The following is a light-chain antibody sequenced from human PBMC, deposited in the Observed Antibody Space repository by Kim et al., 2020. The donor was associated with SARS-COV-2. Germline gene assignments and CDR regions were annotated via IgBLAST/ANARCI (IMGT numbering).Light chain of an antibody. Sequence: SVALGQTAMITCAGNYIVTINVHWYQQKPGQPPVLVMYRDTNRPSGIPERFSGSNSGNTATLTISRAQAWDEADYYCQVWDSSTWVFGGGTQLTVL. V-gene: IGLV3-9*01. CDR3: QVWDSSTWV. J-gene: IGLJ3*02. CDR2: RDT. CDR1: YIVTIN.